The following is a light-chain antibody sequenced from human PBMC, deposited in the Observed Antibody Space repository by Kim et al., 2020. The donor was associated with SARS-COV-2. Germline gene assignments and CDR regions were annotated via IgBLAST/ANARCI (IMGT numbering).Light chain of an antibody. Sequence: PGQTASITCSGDKLGDKYACWYQQKPGQSPVLVIYQDSKRPSGIPERFSGSNSGNTATLTISGTQAMDEADYYCQAWDSSTGGVFGTGTKVTVL. J-gene: IGLJ1*01. V-gene: IGLV3-1*01. CDR3: QAWDSSTGGV. CDR2: QDS. CDR1: KLGDKY.